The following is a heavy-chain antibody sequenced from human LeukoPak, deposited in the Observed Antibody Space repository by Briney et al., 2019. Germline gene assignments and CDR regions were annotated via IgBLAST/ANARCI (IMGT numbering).Heavy chain of an antibody. CDR1: GFAFSDYT. V-gene: IGHV3-64*01. CDR3: ARATNSYGGNSDY. D-gene: IGHD4-23*01. Sequence: PGGSLRLSCVASGFAFSDYTMHWVRQAPGKGLEYVSAISSYGDNTYYANSVKGRFTISRDNSKNTLYLQMGGLRADDMAVYYCARATNSYGGNSDYWGQGTLVTVSS. J-gene: IGHJ4*02. CDR2: ISSYGDNT.